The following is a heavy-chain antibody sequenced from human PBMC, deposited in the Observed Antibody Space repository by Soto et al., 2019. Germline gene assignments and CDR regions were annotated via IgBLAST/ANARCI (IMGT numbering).Heavy chain of an antibody. CDR2: IIPIFGTA. D-gene: IGHD6-6*01. V-gene: IGHV1-69*01. CDR1: GGTFSSYA. CDR3: ARLPQEQLEVGGFDY. Sequence: QVQLVQSGAEVKKPGSSVKVSCKASGGTFSSYAISWVRQAPGQRLEWMGGIIPIFGTANYAQKFQGRVTITADESTSTAYMELSSLRSEDTAVYYCARLPQEQLEVGGFDYWGQGTLVTVSS. J-gene: IGHJ4*02.